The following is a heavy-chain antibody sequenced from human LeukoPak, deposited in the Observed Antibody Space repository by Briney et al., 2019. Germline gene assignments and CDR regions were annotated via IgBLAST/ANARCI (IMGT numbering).Heavy chain of an antibody. CDR3: TRSYITVADY. CDR1: GFTFSGSA. D-gene: IGHD6-19*01. CDR2: TRSKPNNYAT. Sequence: GGSLRLSCAASGFTFSGSAIHWVRQASGKGLEWVGRTRSKPNNYATAYAASVKGRFTISRDDSKNTAYLQMNSLKTEDTAVYYCTRSYITVADYWGQGTLVTVSS. V-gene: IGHV3-73*01. J-gene: IGHJ4*02.